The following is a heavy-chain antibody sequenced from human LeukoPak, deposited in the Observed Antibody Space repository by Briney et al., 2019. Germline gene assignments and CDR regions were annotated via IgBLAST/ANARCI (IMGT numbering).Heavy chain of an antibody. V-gene: IGHV4-39*01. D-gene: IGHD1-26*01. CDR1: GVSISSSTYY. CDR3: ARQGVGATDC. CDR2: ITYSGST. J-gene: IGHJ4*02. Sequence: SETLSLTCTVSGVSISSSTYYWAWIRQSPGKGLEWIGSITYSGSTYYNPSLESRVTISVDTPKNQFSLRLISVTAVDTAVYYCARQGVGATDCWGQGTLVTVSS.